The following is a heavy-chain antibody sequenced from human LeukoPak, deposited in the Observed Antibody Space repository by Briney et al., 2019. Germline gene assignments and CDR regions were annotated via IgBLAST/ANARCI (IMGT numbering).Heavy chain of an antibody. CDR1: GFTFSDYY. CDR3: AREYWGYYDDSGYPFDN. V-gene: IGHV3-69-1*01. J-gene: IGHJ4*02. Sequence: GGSLRLSCAASGFTFSDYYMSSSGNSISYADSVKGRFTISRDPAKNSLYLQMNSLRAEDTAVYYCAREYWGYYDDSGYPFDNWGQGTLVTVSS. D-gene: IGHD3-22*01. CDR2: SSGNSI.